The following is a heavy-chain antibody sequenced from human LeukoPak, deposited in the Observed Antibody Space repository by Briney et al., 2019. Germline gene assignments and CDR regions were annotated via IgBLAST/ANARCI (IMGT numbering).Heavy chain of an antibody. D-gene: IGHD2-2*01. J-gene: IGHJ4*02. CDR3: ARLRGYCSRTSCYGGFDY. CDR2: LYPGDSAT. V-gene: IGHV5-51*01. Sequence: GYSLTISCQGSGSSFTIYWIAWVRQMTGKGLEWMGILYPGDSATRYSPSFPGQVTISADKSISTAYLQWSSLKASDTAMYYCARLRGYCSRTSCYGGFDYWGQGTLVTVSS. CDR1: GSSFTIYW.